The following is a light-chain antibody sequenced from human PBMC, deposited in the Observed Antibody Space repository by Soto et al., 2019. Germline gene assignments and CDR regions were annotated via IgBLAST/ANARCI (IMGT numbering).Light chain of an antibody. CDR3: SSYSRSRTRG. V-gene: IGLV2-14*01. CDR1: SSDVGGYNY. CDR2: EVS. J-gene: IGLJ1*01. Sequence: SVLTQPASVSGSPGQSITISCTGTSSDVGGYNYVSWYQQHPGKAPKLMIYEVSNRPSGVSNRFSGSKSGNTASLTISGLQAEDEADYYCSSYSRSRTRGFGNGTKVTVL.